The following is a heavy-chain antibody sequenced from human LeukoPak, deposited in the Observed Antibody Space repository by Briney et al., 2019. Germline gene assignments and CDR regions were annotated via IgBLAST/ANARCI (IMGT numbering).Heavy chain of an antibody. D-gene: IGHD5-24*01. CDR3: ARHRSKWLQSSFDY. J-gene: IGHJ4*02. CDR1: GYSISSGYF. CDR2: IYHSGST. V-gene: IGHV4-38-2*02. Sequence: SETLSLTCTVSGYSISSGYFWGWIRQPPGKGLEWIGSIYHSGSTSYNPSLKSRLTISVDTSKNQFSLKLNFVTAADTAMYYCARHRSKWLQSSFDYWGQGTLVTVSS.